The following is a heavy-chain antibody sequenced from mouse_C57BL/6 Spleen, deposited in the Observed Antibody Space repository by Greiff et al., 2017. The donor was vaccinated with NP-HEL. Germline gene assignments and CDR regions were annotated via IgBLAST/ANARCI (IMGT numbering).Heavy chain of an antibody. V-gene: IGHV1-15*01. CDR3: TTSPLITTVVATGAMDY. CDR2: IDPETGGT. Sequence: VQLQQSGAELVRPGASVTLSCKASGYTFTDYEMHWVKQTPVHGLEWIGAIDPETGGTAYNQKFKGKAILTADKSSSTAYMELRSLTSEDSAVYYCTTSPLITTVVATGAMDYWGQGTSVTVSS. D-gene: IGHD1-1*01. CDR1: GYTFTDYE. J-gene: IGHJ4*01.